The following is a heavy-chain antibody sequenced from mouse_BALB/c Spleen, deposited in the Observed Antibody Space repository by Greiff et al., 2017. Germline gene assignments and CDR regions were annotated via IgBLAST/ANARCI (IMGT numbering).Heavy chain of an antibody. CDR3: ARYGAWSRRLDGFAY. CDR1: GYTFSSYW. D-gene: IGHD2-2*01. Sequence: QVHVKQSGAELMKPGASVKISCKATGYTFSSYWIEWVKQRPGHGLEWIGEILPGSGSTNYNEKFKGKATFTADTSSNTAYMQLSSLTSEDSAVYYCARYGAWSRRLDGFAYWGQGTLVTVSA. J-gene: IGHJ3*01. CDR2: ILPGSGST. V-gene: IGHV1-9*01.